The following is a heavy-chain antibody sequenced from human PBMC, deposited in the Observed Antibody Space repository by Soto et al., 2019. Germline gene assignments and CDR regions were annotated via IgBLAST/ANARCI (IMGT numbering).Heavy chain of an antibody. CDR1: GFTFSSYA. Sequence: QVQLVESGGGVVQPGRSLRLSCAASGFTFSSYAMHWVRQAPGKGLEWVAVISYDGSNKYYADSVKGRFTISRDNSKNTLYLQMNSLRAEDXXXXYCARGTGPADSSGFDYWGQGT. V-gene: IGHV3-30-3*01. CDR3: ARGTGPADSSGFDY. D-gene: IGHD6-19*01. J-gene: IGHJ4*02. CDR2: ISYDGSNK.